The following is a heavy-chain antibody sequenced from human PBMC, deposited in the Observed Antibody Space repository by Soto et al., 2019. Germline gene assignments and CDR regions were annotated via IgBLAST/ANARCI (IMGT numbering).Heavy chain of an antibody. D-gene: IGHD3-3*01. CDR3: AGPPLLVPPLAS. V-gene: IGHV3-33*01. CDR1: GFTFSDYA. Sequence: QEQLVESGGGVVQPGRSLRLSCAASGFTFSDYAMHWVRQAPGKGLEWVAVIWHDGTNKYYADSVKGRFTISRNNSKNTLNLKINSLRAGATVFYYWAGPPLLVPPLASWGQEPLATVPS. J-gene: IGHJ5*02. CDR2: IWHDGTNK.